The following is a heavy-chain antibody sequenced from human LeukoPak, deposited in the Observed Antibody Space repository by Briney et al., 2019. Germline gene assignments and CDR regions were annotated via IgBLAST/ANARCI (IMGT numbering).Heavy chain of an antibody. CDR3: ARDHQYYFDY. J-gene: IGHJ4*02. CDR2: ISYDGSNK. Sequence: GGSLRLSCAASGFTFSSYAMHWVRQAPGKGPEWVAVISYDGSNKYYADSVKGRFTISRDNSKNTLYLQMNSLRAEDTAVYYCARDHQYYFDYWGQGTLVTVSS. CDR1: GFTFSSYA. V-gene: IGHV3-30-3*01. D-gene: IGHD2-2*01.